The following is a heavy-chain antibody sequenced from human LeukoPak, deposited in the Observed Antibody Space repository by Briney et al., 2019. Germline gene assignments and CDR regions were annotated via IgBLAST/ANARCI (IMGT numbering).Heavy chain of an antibody. D-gene: IGHD3-22*01. J-gene: IGHJ4*02. V-gene: IGHV3-23*01. CDR3: AKDSAYDSSGYYLYYFDY. CDR1: GFTFSSYG. Sequence: GGTLRLSCAASGFTFSSYGMSWVRQAPGKGLEWVSAISGSGGSTYYADSVKGRFTISRDNSKNTVYLQMSSLRAEDTAVYYCAKDSAYDSSGYYLYYFDYWGQGTLVTVSS. CDR2: ISGSGGST.